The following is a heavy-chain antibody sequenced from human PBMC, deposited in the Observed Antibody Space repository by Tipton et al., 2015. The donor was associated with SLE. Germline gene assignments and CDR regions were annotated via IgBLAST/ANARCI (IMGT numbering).Heavy chain of an antibody. CDR3: AKGREYYESAGEDAFDI. D-gene: IGHD3-22*01. Sequence: SLRLSCAASGFTFSNYAMHWVRQAPGKGLEWVALISYDGSNKYYADSVKGRFTISRDNSKNTVYLQMNSLTAEDTAVYYCAKGREYYESAGEDAFDIWGQGTPVTVSS. CDR1: GFTFSNYA. V-gene: IGHV3-30-3*01. CDR2: ISYDGSNK. J-gene: IGHJ3*02.